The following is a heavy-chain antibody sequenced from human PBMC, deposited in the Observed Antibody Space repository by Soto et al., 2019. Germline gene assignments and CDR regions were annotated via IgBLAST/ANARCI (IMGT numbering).Heavy chain of an antibody. CDR2: INHSGST. J-gene: IGHJ3*02. CDR1: GGSFSGYY. CDR3: GGGYNWNDGAAFDI. V-gene: IGHV4-34*01. Sequence: SETLSLTCAVYGGSFSGYYWSWIRQPPGKGLEWIGEINHSGSTNYNPSLKSRVTISVDTSKNQFSLKLSSVTAADTAVYYCGGGYNWNDGAAFDIWGQGTMVTVSS. D-gene: IGHD1-1*01.